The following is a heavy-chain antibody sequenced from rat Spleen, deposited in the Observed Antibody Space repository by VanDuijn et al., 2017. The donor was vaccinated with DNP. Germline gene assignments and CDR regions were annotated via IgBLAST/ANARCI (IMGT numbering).Heavy chain of an antibody. CDR3: ARHVLPLRVWDY. V-gene: IGHV5-22*01. CDR2: ISYDGGRN. D-gene: IGHD1-4*01. Sequence: EVLLVESGGDLVQSGRSLKLSCAASGFSFSDYYMAWVRQAPTKGLEWVAYISYDGGRNYNGDSVKGRFTISRDNAKSTLYLQMNSLRSEDMATYYCARHVLPLRVWDYWGQGVMVTVSS. J-gene: IGHJ2*01. CDR1: GFSFSDYY.